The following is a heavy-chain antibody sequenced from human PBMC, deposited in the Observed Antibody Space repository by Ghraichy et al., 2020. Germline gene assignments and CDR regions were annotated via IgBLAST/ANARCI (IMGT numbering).Heavy chain of an antibody. CDR1: GGSISSGSYY. D-gene: IGHD2-21*02. CDR3: AREIPYCGGVCNYFDS. CDR2: INTSGNT. V-gene: IGHV4-61*02. Sequence: SETLSLTCTVSGGSISSGSYYWSWIRQPAGKGLEWIGRINTSGNTFYNPSLKSRVIISVDTSKNQFYLKLSSVTAADTALYYCAREIPYCGGVCNYFDSWGQGTLVSVSS. J-gene: IGHJ4*02.